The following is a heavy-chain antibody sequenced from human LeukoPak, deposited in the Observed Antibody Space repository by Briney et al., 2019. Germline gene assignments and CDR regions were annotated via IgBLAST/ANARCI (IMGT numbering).Heavy chain of an antibody. CDR2: IFYSGST. CDR1: GGFISSSSYY. CDR3: ARQGGDFDY. V-gene: IGHV4-39*01. D-gene: IGHD2-21*01. J-gene: IGHJ4*02. Sequence: SETLSLTCTVSGGFISSSSYYWGWLRQPPGRGREWIGSIFYSGSTYYNPSLKSRVTISVDTSKNQFSLKLSSVTAADTAVYYCARQGGDFDYWGQGTLVTVSS.